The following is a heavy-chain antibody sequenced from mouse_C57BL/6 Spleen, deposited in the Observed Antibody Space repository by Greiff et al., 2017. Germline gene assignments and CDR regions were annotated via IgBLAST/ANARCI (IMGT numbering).Heavy chain of an antibody. CDR2: IDPSDSYT. CDR1: GYTFTSYW. Sequence: QVQLQQPGAELVRPGTSVTLSCKASGYTFTSYWMHWVKQRPGQGLEWIGVIDPSDSYTNYNQKFKGKATLTVDTSSSPAFMQLSSLTSEDSAVYYSAGYYGQFADWGQGTLVTVSA. J-gene: IGHJ3*01. CDR3: AGYYGQFAD. V-gene: IGHV1-59*01. D-gene: IGHD1-1*01.